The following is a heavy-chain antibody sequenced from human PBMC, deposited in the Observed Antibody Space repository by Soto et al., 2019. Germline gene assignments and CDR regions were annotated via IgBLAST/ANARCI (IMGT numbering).Heavy chain of an antibody. J-gene: IGHJ4*02. Sequence: ASVKVSCKASGYSFISHYIHWVRQAPGQRLEWMGFINPSGGSATLAQKFQGRVTITRDTSTSTVYMELTILRSEDAAVYYCARDYLSSKLSLSYFDFWGQGTLVTVSS. CDR3: ARDYLSSKLSLSYFDF. D-gene: IGHD2-2*01. V-gene: IGHV1-46*01. CDR1: GYSFISHY. CDR2: INPSGGSA.